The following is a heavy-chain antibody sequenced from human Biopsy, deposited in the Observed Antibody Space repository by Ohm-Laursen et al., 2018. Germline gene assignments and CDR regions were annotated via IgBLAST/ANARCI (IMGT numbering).Heavy chain of an antibody. D-gene: IGHD1-1*01. CDR1: GFTFTDYA. V-gene: IGHV3-11*01. Sequence: SLRLSCAASGFTFTDYAMNWVRHAPGKGLEWLAVISSSSTTIYYADSVTGRFFISRDKSKNSVSLEMSSLRADDTALYFCARNVRLEMTDHSGVTTYSRYFAMDAWGRGTTVTVSS. CDR2: ISSSSTTI. CDR3: ARNVRLEMTDHSGVTTYSRYFAMDA. J-gene: IGHJ6*02.